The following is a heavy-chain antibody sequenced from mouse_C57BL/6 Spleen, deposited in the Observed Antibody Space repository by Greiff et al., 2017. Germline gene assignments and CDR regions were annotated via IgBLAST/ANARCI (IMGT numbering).Heavy chain of an antibody. CDR2: IDPETGGT. J-gene: IGHJ2*01. V-gene: IGHV1-15*01. Sequence: QVQLQQPGAELVRPGASVTLSCKASGYTFTDYEMHWVKQTPVHGLEWIGAIDPETGGTAYNQKFKGKAILTADKSSSTAYMELRSLTSEDSAVYYCTSTVVDFDYWGQGTTLTVSS. CDR1: GYTFTDYE. CDR3: TSTVVDFDY. D-gene: IGHD1-1*01.